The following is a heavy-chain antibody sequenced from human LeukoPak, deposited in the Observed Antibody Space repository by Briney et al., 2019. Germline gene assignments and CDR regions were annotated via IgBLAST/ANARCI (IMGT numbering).Heavy chain of an antibody. CDR3: ARVPSYWGLDAFDI. J-gene: IGHJ3*02. D-gene: IGHD1-26*01. Sequence: SETLSLTCAVYGGSFSGYYWSWIRQPPGKGLEWIGEINHSGSTNYNPSLKSRVTISVDTSKNQFSLKLSSVTAADTAVYYCARVPSYWGLDAFDIWGQGTMVTVSS. CDR1: GGSFSGYY. V-gene: IGHV4-34*01. CDR2: INHSGST.